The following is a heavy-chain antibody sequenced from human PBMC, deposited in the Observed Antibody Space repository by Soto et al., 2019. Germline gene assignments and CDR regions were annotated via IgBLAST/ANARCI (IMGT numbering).Heavy chain of an antibody. CDR3: ARLITGTVAVDY. D-gene: IGHD1-20*01. V-gene: IGHV1-3*01. CDR2: VNPANGYT. J-gene: IGHJ4*02. CDR1: GYIFSSYA. Sequence: QVQLVQSGAGVKKPGASVTVSCKASGYIFSSYAMHWVRQAPGQRLEWMGWVNPANGYTKYSQTFQGRVTITWDTSASTAYMDLTSLRSGDTAVYYCARLITGTVAVDYWGQGTLVTVSS.